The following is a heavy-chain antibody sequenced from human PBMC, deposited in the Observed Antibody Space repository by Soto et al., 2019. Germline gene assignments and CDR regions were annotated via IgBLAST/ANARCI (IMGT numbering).Heavy chain of an antibody. Sequence: ASVKVSCKASGYTFTGYYMHWVRQAPGQGLEWMGWINPNSGGTNYAQKFQGWVTMTRDTSISTAYMELSRLRSEDTAVYYCARDQVCVAAAGTQGRRYHYYGMDVWGQGTTVTVSS. CDR3: ARDQVCVAAAGTQGRRYHYYGMDV. V-gene: IGHV1-2*04. J-gene: IGHJ6*02. D-gene: IGHD6-13*01. CDR1: GYTFTGYY. CDR2: INPNSGGT.